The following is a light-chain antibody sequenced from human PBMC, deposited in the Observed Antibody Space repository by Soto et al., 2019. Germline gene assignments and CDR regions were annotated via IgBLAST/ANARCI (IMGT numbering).Light chain of an antibody. Sequence: QSVLTQPPSVSGAPGQRVTISCNESSSNIGAGYDVHWYQQLPGTAPKLLIYGNSNRPSGVPDRFSGSKSGTSASLAITGLQAEDEADYYCQSYDSSLSGSKVFGGGTKLTVL. J-gene: IGLJ2*01. CDR3: QSYDSSLSGSKV. CDR1: SSNIGAGYD. V-gene: IGLV1-40*01. CDR2: GNS.